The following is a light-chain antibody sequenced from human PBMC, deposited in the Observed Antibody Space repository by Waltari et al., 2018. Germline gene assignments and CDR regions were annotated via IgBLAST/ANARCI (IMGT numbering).Light chain of an antibody. CDR3: SSYADSSVL. Sequence: QSALTQPPSASGSPGQSVTISCTGSSGDLGAYNPVSWYQQHPGRAPKLMIYEVTKRPSGVPDRFSGSRSGNMASLTVSGLQAEDEADYFCSSYADSSVLFGGGTKLTVL. J-gene: IGLJ2*01. V-gene: IGLV2-8*01. CDR1: SGDLGAYNP. CDR2: EVT.